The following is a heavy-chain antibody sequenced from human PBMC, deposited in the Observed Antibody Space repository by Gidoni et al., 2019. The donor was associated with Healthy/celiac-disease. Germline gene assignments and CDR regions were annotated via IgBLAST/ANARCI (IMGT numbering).Heavy chain of an antibody. V-gene: IGHV3-7*03. J-gene: IGHJ4*02. D-gene: IGHD5-18*01. CDR1: GFTFSSYW. CDR2: IKQDGSEK. Sequence: EVQLVESGGGLVQPGGSLRLSCADSGFTFSSYWMSGVRKAQGKGLEWVANIKQDGSEKYYVDSGKGRFTISRDNAKNSLYLQMNSLRAEDTAVYYCARSVIGYSYGYGYWGQGTLVTVSS. CDR3: ARSVIGYSYGYGY.